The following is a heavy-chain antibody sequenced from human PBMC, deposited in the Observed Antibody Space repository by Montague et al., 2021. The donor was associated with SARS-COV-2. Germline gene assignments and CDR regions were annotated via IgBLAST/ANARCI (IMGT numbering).Heavy chain of an antibody. V-gene: IGHV4-34*01. CDR2: INLTGGT. J-gene: IGHJ6*02. CDR3: ARGFRDVVRTTGLPKQLYSYGFDV. D-gene: IGHD6-13*01. Sequence: SETLSLTCAVSGESISGHFWSWIRQPPGKGLEWLGEINLTGGTNSAPSPDTRLSISLDTSKRQLSPRLITVTAADAALYFCARGFRDVVRTTGLPKQLYSYGFDVWGRGTMVIVSS. CDR1: GESISGHF.